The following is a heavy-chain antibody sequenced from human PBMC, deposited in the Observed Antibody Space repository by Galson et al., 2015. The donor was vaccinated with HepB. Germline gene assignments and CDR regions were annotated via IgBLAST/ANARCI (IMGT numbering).Heavy chain of an antibody. CDR3: ARAVYRGLYTD. Sequence: LSLTCSVSGGSLSGYYWSWVRQPPGKGLEWIGEINYSGSTKYNPSLKSRVAISEDTSKNQFSLKLTSVTAADTAVYSCARAVYRGLYTDWGQGTLVTVSA. CDR1: GGSLSGYY. V-gene: IGHV4-34*01. D-gene: IGHD3-16*02. CDR2: INYSGST. J-gene: IGHJ4*02.